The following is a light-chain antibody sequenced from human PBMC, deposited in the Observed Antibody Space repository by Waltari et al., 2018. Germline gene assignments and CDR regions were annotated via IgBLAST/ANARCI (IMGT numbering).Light chain of an antibody. CDR2: WAS. CDR3: QQYYSRPLT. V-gene: IGKV4-1*01. J-gene: IGKJ4*01. Sequence: DIVMTQSPDSLAVSLGERAHINCKSSQSVLYNSNNRNYLAWYQQKPGQTPKLLIYWASTRESGVADRCDGGGSGTDLTLTITSLQAEDVAVYCCQQYYSRPLTFGGGTKVEIK. CDR1: QSVLYNSNNRNY.